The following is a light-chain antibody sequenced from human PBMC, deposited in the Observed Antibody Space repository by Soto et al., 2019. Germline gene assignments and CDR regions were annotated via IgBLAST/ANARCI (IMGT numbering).Light chain of an antibody. Sequence: EIVLTHSPATLSLSPCETASLSCRASQSAGNFLAWYQQKPGQAPRLLIYYISTRATGIPARFSGSGSGTEFTLTINSLQSEDSAVYYCQQHNQWPITFGQGTRLEIK. CDR3: QQHNQWPIT. J-gene: IGKJ5*01. CDR1: QSAGNF. V-gene: IGKV3-11*01. CDR2: YIS.